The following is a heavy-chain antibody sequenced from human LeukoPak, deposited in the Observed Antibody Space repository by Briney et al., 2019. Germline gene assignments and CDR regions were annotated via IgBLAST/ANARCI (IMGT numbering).Heavy chain of an antibody. CDR3: ARGLFGSSGWYYFDY. CDR2: ISISSSTI. D-gene: IGHD6-19*01. V-gene: IGHV3-48*02. J-gene: IGHJ4*02. Sequence: GGSLRLSCAASGFTFSSYRMSWVRQAPGKGLGWVSYISISSSTIYYADSVKGRFTISRDNAKNSLYLQMNSLRDEDTAVYYCARGLFGSSGWYYFDYWGQGTLVTVSS. CDR1: GFTFSSYR.